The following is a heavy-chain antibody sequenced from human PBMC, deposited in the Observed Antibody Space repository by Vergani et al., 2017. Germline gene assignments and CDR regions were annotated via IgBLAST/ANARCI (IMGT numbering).Heavy chain of an antibody. D-gene: IGHD3-10*01. V-gene: IGHV4-39*07. CDR1: GGSLSSSSYY. Sequence: QLQLQESGPGLVKPSETLSLTCTVSGGSLSSSSYYWGWIRQPPGKGLEWIGSIYYSGSTYYNPSLKSRVTISVDTSKNQFSLKLSSVTAADTAVYYCAGWDLKGSYYDYWGQGTLVTVSS. CDR3: AGWDLKGSYYDY. CDR2: IYYSGST. J-gene: IGHJ4*02.